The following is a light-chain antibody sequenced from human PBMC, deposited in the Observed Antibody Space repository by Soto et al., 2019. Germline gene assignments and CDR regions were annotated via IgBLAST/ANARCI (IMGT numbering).Light chain of an antibody. CDR2: GAS. V-gene: IGKV3-20*01. CDR1: QSVSSSY. Sequence: EIVLTQSPGTLSLSPGDRATLSCRASQSVSSSYLAWYQQKPGQAPRLLIYGASSRATGIPDRFSGSGSGTDFTLTISRLEADDFAVYYFHQCDSSLYTFGQGTKREIK. CDR3: HQCDSSLYT. J-gene: IGKJ2*01.